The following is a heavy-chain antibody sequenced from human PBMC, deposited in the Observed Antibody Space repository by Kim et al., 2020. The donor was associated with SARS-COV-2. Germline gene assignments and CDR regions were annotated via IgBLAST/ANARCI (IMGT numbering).Heavy chain of an antibody. D-gene: IGHD1-26*01. J-gene: IGHJ3*02. CDR3: ARPKWEQGAADAFDI. Sequence: QKFQGRVTMTRNTSISTAYMELSSLRSEDTAVYYCARPKWEQGAADAFDIWGQGTMVTVSS. V-gene: IGHV1-8*01.